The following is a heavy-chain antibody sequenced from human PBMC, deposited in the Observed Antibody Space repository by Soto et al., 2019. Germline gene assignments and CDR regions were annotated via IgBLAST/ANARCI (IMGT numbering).Heavy chain of an antibody. D-gene: IGHD5-18*01. CDR3: ARGAGYSYGIDY. Sequence: TSETLSLTCTVSGGSLSSGDHFWSWIRQPPGKGLEWIGYIYNSGNTYYNPSLKSRVIISVDTSKNQFSLKLSSVTAADTAVYYCARGAGYSYGIDYWGQGTLVTVSS. CDR1: GGSLSSGDHF. V-gene: IGHV4-30-4*01. CDR2: IYNSGNT. J-gene: IGHJ4*02.